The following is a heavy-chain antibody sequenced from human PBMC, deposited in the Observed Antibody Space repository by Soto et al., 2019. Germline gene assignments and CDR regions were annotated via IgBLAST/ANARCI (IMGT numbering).Heavy chain of an antibody. D-gene: IGHD1-26*01. V-gene: IGHV5-51*01. CDR2: IYPGDSDA. CDR3: ARQSDYSGAYWPY. J-gene: IGHJ4*02. Sequence: GEALKISCHGSGYRFPIYWIGWVLQMPGKGLEWVGIIYPGDSDAKYSPSFQGQVTISVDKSNNTSYLHWSRLKAPDTAIYYCARQSDYSGAYWPYWGQGTLVTVSS. CDR1: GYRFPIYW.